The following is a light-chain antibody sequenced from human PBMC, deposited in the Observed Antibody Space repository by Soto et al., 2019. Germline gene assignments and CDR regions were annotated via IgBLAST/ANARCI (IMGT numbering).Light chain of an antibody. CDR3: QQAKAFPLT. J-gene: IGKJ4*01. V-gene: IGKV1D-12*01. Sequence: DIQMTQSPSSVSASVGDRVIITCRASQDIGNWLAWYQQKPGKAPNLLIYAASRLHSGVPSRFSGSGSGTDFTLPVYTLQPEDFATYYCQQAKAFPLTFGGGTQVEIK. CDR2: AAS. CDR1: QDIGNW.